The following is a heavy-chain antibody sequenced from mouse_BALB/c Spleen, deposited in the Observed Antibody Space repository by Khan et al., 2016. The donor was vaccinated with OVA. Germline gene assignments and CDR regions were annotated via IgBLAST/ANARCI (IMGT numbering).Heavy chain of an antibody. J-gene: IGHJ1*01. D-gene: IGHD1-1*01. CDR3: TRDYGSLYWYFDV. Sequence: VQLKESGPGLVKPSQTVSLTCTVTGISITTGNYRWSWIRQFPGNKLEWIGNIYYSGTATYNPSLTSRTTITRTTSKNQFFLVMNFLTAEDTATYYCTRDYGSLYWYFDVRGGGTTVTGTS. V-gene: IGHV3-5*02. CDR1: GISITTGNYR. CDR2: IYYSGTA.